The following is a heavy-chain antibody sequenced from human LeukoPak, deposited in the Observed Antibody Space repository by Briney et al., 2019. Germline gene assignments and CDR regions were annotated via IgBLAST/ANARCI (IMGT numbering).Heavy chain of an antibody. CDR3: ARAGYSMDTEYFQH. CDR2: ISNSGTAI. D-gene: IGHD5-18*01. CDR1: GFTFSSYE. Sequence: GSLRLSCAASGFTFSSYEMNWVRQAPGKGLEWVSYISNSGTAIYYADSVKGRFTISRDNAKSSLYLQMNSLRAEDTAVYYCARAGYSMDTEYFQHWGQGTLVTVSS. J-gene: IGHJ1*01. V-gene: IGHV3-48*03.